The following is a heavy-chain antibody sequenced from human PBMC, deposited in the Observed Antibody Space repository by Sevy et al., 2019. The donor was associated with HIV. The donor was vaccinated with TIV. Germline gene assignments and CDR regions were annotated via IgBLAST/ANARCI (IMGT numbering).Heavy chain of an antibody. V-gene: IGHV3-7*01. CDR1: GFTFSRYW. CDR3: ARAEQVTMLVVFGGLYFDS. D-gene: IGHD3-22*01. Sequence: GGSLRLSCAASGFTFSRYWMTWVRQAPGKGLEWVANIKQDESEKYYVDSVKGRLTISGDNAKNSLYLQMNSLRADDTAVYYCARAEQVTMLVVFGGLYFDSWGQGTLVTVSS. J-gene: IGHJ4*02. CDR2: IKQDESEK.